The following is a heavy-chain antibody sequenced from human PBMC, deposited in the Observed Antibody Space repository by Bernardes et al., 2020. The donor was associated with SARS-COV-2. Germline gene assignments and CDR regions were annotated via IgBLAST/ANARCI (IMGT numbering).Heavy chain of an antibody. CDR1: GYPLTELS. Sequence: ASVKVSCKVSGYPLTELSMHWVRQAPGKGLEWIGGFDAEDGETMFGQKFQGRVTMNADTGTDTVYMELSSLRSDDTAVYYCATDTNTGWLDHWGRGTLVTVSS. J-gene: IGHJ4*02. V-gene: IGHV1-24*01. D-gene: IGHD2-15*01. CDR3: ATDTNTGWLDH. CDR2: FDAEDGET.